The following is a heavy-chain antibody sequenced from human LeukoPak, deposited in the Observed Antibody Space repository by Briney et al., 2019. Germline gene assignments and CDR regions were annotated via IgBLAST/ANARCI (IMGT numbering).Heavy chain of an antibody. Sequence: SETLSLTCAVYGGSLSGYYWSWIRQSPGKGLEWIGEINRGGITKYNPSLKSRVTISLGTSYNQFSLKLTSVTAADTAMYYCARSEDCGSSSCYWFDPWGQGTLVTISS. CDR3: ARSEDCGSSSCYWFDP. J-gene: IGHJ5*02. CDR1: GGSLSGYY. D-gene: IGHD2-2*01. V-gene: IGHV4-34*01. CDR2: INRGGIT.